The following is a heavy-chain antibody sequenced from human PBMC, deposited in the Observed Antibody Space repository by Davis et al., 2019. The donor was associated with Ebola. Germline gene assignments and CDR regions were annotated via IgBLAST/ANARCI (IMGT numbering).Heavy chain of an antibody. V-gene: IGHV4-34*01. CDR3: AINPYYFAPYGLDV. CDR1: GGSFSNSY. D-gene: IGHD3-10*01. J-gene: IGHJ6*02. CDR2: INPTIRT. Sequence: SETLSLTCVVDGGSFSNSYWNWVRQPPGKGLEWIGEINPTIRTTYNPSLKSRVTISVDTSKNQLSLMLTSVTAADTAVYYCAINPYYFAPYGLDVWGQGTTVIVSS.